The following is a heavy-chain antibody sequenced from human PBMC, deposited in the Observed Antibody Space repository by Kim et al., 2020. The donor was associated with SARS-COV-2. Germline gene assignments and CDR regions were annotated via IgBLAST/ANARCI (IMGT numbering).Heavy chain of an antibody. J-gene: IGHJ6*02. D-gene: IGHD6-6*01. CDR2: IYYSGST. V-gene: IGHV4-59*12. Sequence: SETLSLTCTVSGGSISSYYWSWIRQPPGKGLEWIGYIYYSGSTNYNPSLKSRVTISVDTSKNQFSLKLSSVTAADMAVYYCAGERWQLGLYYYGMDVWGQGTTVTVSS. CDR1: GGSISSYY. CDR3: AGERWQLGLYYYGMDV.